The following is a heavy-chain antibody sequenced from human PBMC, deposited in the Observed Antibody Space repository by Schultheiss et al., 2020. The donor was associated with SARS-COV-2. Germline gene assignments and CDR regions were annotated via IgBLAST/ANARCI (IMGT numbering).Heavy chain of an antibody. J-gene: IGHJ6*02. Sequence: SETLSLTCTVSGGSISSSSYYWGWIRQPPGKGLEWIGSIYHSGSTYYNPSLKSRVTISVDTSKNQFSLKLSSVTAADTAVYYCARDPRVGATPYVFDYGMDVWGQGTTVTVSS. CDR2: IYHSGST. V-gene: IGHV4-39*07. CDR3: ARDPRVGATPYVFDYGMDV. CDR1: GGSISSSSYY. D-gene: IGHD1-26*01.